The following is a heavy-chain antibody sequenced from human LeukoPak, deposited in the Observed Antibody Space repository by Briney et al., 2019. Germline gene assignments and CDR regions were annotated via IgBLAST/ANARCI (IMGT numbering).Heavy chain of an antibody. CDR1: GVSIRSYY. D-gene: IGHD7-27*01. Sequence: SETLSLTCTVSGVSIRSYYWSWIRQPPGKGLERVGYIYYSGSTNYNPSLKSRVTISVDTSKNQFSLNLSSVTAADTAVYYCARDGEGGEGWDYWGQGTLVTVSS. CDR3: ARDGEGGEGWDY. J-gene: IGHJ4*02. CDR2: IYYSGST. V-gene: IGHV4-59*01.